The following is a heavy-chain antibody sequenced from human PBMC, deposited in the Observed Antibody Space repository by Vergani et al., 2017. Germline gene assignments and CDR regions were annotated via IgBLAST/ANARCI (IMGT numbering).Heavy chain of an antibody. D-gene: IGHD6-6*01. CDR3: ARDRVRAPGWAARPGENDAFDI. CDR1: GFTFSDYY. V-gene: IGHV3-11*06. CDR2: ISSSSSCT. J-gene: IGHJ3*02. Sequence: QVQLVESGGGLVKPGGSLRLSCAASGFTFSDYYMSWIRQAPGKGLEWVSYISSSSSCTNYADSVKGRFTISRDNAKNSLYLQMNSLRAEDTAVYYCARDRVRAPGWAARPGENDAFDIWGQGTMVTVSS.